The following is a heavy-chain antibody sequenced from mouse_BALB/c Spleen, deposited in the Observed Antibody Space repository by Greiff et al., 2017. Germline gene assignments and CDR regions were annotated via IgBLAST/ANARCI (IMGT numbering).Heavy chain of an antibody. CDR3: ARSTTPSGAWFAY. Sequence: EVMLVESGGGLVQPGGSRKLSCAASGFTFSSFGMHWVRQAPEKGLEWVAYISSGSSTIYYADTVKGRFTISRDNPKNTLFLQMTSLRSEDTAMYYCARSTTPSGAWFAYWGQGTLVTVSA. J-gene: IGHJ3*01. CDR2: ISSGSSTI. D-gene: IGHD2-1*01. CDR1: GFTFSSFG. V-gene: IGHV5-17*02.